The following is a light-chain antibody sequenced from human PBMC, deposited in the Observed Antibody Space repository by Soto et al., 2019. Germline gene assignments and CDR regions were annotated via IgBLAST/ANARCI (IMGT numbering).Light chain of an antibody. J-gene: IGLJ2*01. CDR3: CSYAGISTFVV. CDR1: SSDVGTYNL. Sequence: QSALTQPASVSGSPGQSITLSCTGTSSDVGTYNLVSWYQQHPGKAPKLMIYEGSKRPSGVSNRFSGSKSGNTASLTISGLQAEDDSDYYCCSYAGISTFVVFGGGTKLTVL. CDR2: EGS. V-gene: IGLV2-23*03.